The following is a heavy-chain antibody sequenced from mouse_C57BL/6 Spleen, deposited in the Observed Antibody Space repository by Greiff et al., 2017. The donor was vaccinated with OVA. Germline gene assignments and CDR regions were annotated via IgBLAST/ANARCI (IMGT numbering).Heavy chain of an antibody. CDR3: ARRADYDIDY. V-gene: IGHV1-59*01. D-gene: IGHD2-4*01. CDR1: GYTFTSYW. Sequence: QVQLQQPGAELVRPGTSVKLSCKASGYTFTSYWMHWVKQRPGQGLEWIGEIAPSDSYTNYNQKFKGKATLTVEPSSSTAYMQLSSLTSEDAAVYDGARRADYDIDYWGQGTTLTVSS. J-gene: IGHJ2*01. CDR2: IAPSDSYT.